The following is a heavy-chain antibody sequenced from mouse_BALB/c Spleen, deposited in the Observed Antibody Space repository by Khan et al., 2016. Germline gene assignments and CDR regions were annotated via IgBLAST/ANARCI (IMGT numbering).Heavy chain of an antibody. D-gene: IGHD1-2*01. Sequence: VQLQQSETVLARPGASVKMSCKASGYSFTSYWMHWVKQRPGQGLEWIGAIFPENSDTNYNQKFKGKAKLTAVTSASTAYMELSSLTNEDAAVSYCNSFLRPFYSVDYWGQGTSVTVSS. CDR3: NSFLRPFYSVDY. J-gene: IGHJ4*01. CDR1: GYSFTSYW. CDR2: IFPENSDT. V-gene: IGHV1-5*01.